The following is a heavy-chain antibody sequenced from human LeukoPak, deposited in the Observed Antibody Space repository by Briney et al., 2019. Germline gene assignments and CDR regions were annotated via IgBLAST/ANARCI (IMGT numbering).Heavy chain of an antibody. CDR1: GYTFTNYA. D-gene: IGHD2-21*02. J-gene: IGHJ4*02. V-gene: IGHV1-3*03. Sequence: ASVKVSCTASGYTFTNYAINWVRQAPGQRLEWMGGINAGNGNTKYSQEFQGRVTITRDTSTHTAYMELISLRSEHMAVYYCARGRWTAHTVGYYFDSWGQGTLVTVSS. CDR3: ARGRWTAHTVGYYFDS. CDR2: INAGNGNT.